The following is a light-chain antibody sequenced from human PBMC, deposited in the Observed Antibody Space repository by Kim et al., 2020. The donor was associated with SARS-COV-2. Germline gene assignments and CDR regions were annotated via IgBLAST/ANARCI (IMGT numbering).Light chain of an antibody. CDR2: CAA. CDR3: RQNGSTGT. V-gene: IGKV3-20*01. CDR1: KSGSSSS. Sequence: LPAGERAPPGCRSRKSGSSSSWDWYRQKPGQAPRLHIYCAAGRATGIPYRCSGSGSGTDFTITISRLEAEAVEVYYCRQNGSTGTFGQGTKVDIK. J-gene: IGKJ1*01.